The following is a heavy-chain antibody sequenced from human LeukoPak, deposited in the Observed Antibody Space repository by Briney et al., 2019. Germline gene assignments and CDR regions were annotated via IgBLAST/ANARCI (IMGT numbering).Heavy chain of an antibody. J-gene: IGHJ4*02. CDR2: IRQDGSDK. Sequence: GGSLRLSCVASGFTFNSYWMSWVRQAPEKGLEWLANIRQDGSDKQYVDSVKGRFTISRDNAKNSLYLQMNSLSAEDTAVYYCARHSRGSPIDDWGQGPLVTVSS. CDR3: ARHSRGSPIDD. D-gene: IGHD2-15*01. V-gene: IGHV3-7*01. CDR1: GFTFNSYW.